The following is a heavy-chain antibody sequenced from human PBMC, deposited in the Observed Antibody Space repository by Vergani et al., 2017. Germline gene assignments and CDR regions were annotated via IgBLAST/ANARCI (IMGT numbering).Heavy chain of an antibody. J-gene: IGHJ6*02. CDR2: IYYSGST. CDR1: GGSISSYY. V-gene: IGHV4-59*01. CDR3: ARGEAADYYYYGMDV. D-gene: IGHD2-15*01. Sequence: QVQLQESGPGLVKPSETLSLTCTVSGGSISSYYWSWIRQPPGKGLEWIGYIYYSGSTNYNPSLNSRVTISVDTSKHQFSLKLSSVTAADTAVYYCARGEAADYYYYGMDVWGQGTTVTVSS.